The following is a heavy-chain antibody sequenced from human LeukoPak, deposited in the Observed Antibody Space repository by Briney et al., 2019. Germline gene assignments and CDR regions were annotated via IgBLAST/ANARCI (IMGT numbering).Heavy chain of an antibody. J-gene: IGHJ4*02. CDR1: GFTFSSYA. V-gene: IGHV3-30-3*01. Sequence: GGSLRLSCAASGFTFSSYAMHWVRQAPGKGLEWVAVISYDGSNKYYADSVKGRFTISRDNSKNTLYLQMNSLRAEDTAVYYCARVHSSGWYRGYFDYWGQGTLVTVSS. CDR3: ARVHSSGWYRGYFDY. D-gene: IGHD6-19*01. CDR2: ISYDGSNK.